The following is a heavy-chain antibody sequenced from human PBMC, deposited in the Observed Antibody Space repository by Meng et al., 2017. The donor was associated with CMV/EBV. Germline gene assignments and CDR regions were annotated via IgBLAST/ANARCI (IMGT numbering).Heavy chain of an antibody. CDR2: INPSGGST. D-gene: IGHD5-12*01. Sequence: SVKVSCKASGYTSTSYYMHWVRQAPGQGLEWMGIINPSGGSTSYAQKFQGRVTMTRDTSTSTVYMELSSLRSEDTAVYYCARGDYSGYDRPGYGMDVWGQGTTVTVSS. J-gene: IGHJ6*02. V-gene: IGHV1-46*01. CDR3: ARGDYSGYDRPGYGMDV. CDR1: GYTSTSYY.